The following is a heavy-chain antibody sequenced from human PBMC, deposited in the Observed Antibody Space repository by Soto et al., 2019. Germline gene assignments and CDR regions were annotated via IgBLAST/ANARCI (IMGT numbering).Heavy chain of an antibody. D-gene: IGHD2-15*01. V-gene: IGHV3-33*01. CDR2: IWYDGSRK. Sequence: GGSLRLSCAGSGFTFSSYVMHWVRQAPGKGLEWVAVIWYDGSRKFYADSVKGRFTISRDNSKNTLYLQMNSLRAEDTAVYYCASRLGYCPGWGQGTLVTVSS. J-gene: IGHJ4*02. CDR1: GFTFSSYV. CDR3: ASRLGYCPG.